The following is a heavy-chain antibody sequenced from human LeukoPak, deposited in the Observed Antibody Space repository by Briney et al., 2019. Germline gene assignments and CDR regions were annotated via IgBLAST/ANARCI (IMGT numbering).Heavy chain of an antibody. CDR1: GFTFSSYA. Sequence: PGGSLRLSCAASGFTFSSYAMSWVRQAPGKGLEWVSAISGSGGSTYYADSVKGRFTISRDNSKNTLYLRMNSLRAEDTAVYYCAEALLRSVVVVAATPNGLVDYWGQGTLVTVSS. V-gene: IGHV3-23*01. J-gene: IGHJ4*02. CDR3: AEALLRSVVVVAATPNGLVDY. D-gene: IGHD2-15*01. CDR2: ISGSGGST.